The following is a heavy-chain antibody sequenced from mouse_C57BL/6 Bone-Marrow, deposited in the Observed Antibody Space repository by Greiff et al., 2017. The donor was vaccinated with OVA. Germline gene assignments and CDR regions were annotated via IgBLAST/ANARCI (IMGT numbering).Heavy chain of an antibody. CDR3: TGNWDGDY. J-gene: IGHJ2*01. CDR1: GFTFSDAW. V-gene: IGHV6-6*01. D-gene: IGHD4-1*01. Sequence: EVQLQESGGGLVQPGGSMKLSCAASGFTFSDAWMDWVRQSPEKGLEWVAEIRNKANNLATYYAESVKGRFTISRDDSKSSVYLQMNSLRAEDTGIYYCTGNWDGDYWGQGTTLTVSS. CDR2: IRNKANNLAT.